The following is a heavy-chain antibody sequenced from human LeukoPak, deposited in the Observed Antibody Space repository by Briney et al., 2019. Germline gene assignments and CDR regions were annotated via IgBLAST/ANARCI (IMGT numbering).Heavy chain of an antibody. J-gene: IGHJ5*02. CDR1: GYSFTSYW. Sequence: PGESLKISCKGSGYSFTSYWIAWVRQMPAKGLEWMGIICPGDSDTRYSPSFQGQVTISADKSISTAYLQWSSLKASDTAIYYCAKRDSSGWSFSTWGQGTLVTVSS. CDR3: AKRDSSGWSFST. V-gene: IGHV5-51*01. D-gene: IGHD6-19*01. CDR2: ICPGDSDT.